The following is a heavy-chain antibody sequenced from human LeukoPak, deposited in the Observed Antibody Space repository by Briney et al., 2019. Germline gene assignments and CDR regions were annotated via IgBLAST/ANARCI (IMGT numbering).Heavy chain of an antibody. Sequence: GGSLRLSCAASGFTVSSNYMSWVRQARGKGLEWVSVIYSGGSTYYADSVKGRFTISRDNSKNTLYLQMNSLRAEDTAVYYCARGGFYVAARAFDYWGQGTLVTVSS. CDR1: GFTVSSNY. CDR2: IYSGGST. D-gene: IGHD6-6*01. V-gene: IGHV3-53*01. CDR3: ARGGFYVAARAFDY. J-gene: IGHJ4*02.